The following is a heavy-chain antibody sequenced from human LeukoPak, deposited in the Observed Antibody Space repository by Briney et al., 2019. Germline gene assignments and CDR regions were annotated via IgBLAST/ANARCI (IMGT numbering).Heavy chain of an antibody. J-gene: IGHJ4*02. CDR2: IYHSGST. D-gene: IGHD2-2*01. V-gene: IGHV4-38-2*01. Sequence: SETLSLTCAVCGYPISRGYYWGWIRQPPGKGLEWIGSIYHSGSTYYNPSLKSRVTISVDTSKNQFSLKLSSVTAADTAVYYCARLFEPPMIVVVPAAPDYWGQGTLVTVSS. CDR3: ARLFEPPMIVVVPAAPDY. CDR1: GYPISRGYY.